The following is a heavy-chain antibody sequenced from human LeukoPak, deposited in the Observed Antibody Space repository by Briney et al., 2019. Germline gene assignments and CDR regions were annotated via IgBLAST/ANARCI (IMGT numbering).Heavy chain of an antibody. V-gene: IGHV3-30*04. CDR1: GFTFSSYA. D-gene: IGHD2-2*01. J-gene: IGHJ6*03. CDR3: ARTPVVPAANYYMDV. Sequence: GGSLRLSCAASGFTFSSYAMHWVRQAPGKGLEWVAVISYDGSNKYYADSVEGRFTISRDNSKNTLYLQMNSLRAEDTAVYYCARTPVVPAANYYMDVWGKGTTVTVSS. CDR2: ISYDGSNK.